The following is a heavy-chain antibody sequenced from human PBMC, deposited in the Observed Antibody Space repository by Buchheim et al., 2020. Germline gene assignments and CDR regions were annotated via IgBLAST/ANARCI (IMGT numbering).Heavy chain of an antibody. V-gene: IGHV3-21*01. CDR2: ISSSSSYI. Sequence: EVQLVESGGGLVKPGGSLRLSCAASGFTFSSYSMNWVRQAPGKGLEWVSSISSSSSYIYYADSVNGRFTISRDNAKNSLYLQMNSLRAEDTAVYYCASSSSGVLTGLDYWGQGTL. J-gene: IGHJ4*02. CDR3: ASSSSGVLTGLDY. CDR1: GFTFSSYS. D-gene: IGHD3-9*01.